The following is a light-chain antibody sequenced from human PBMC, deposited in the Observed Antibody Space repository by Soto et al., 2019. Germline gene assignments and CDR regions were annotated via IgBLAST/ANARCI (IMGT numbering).Light chain of an antibody. CDR1: QSISGL. J-gene: IGKJ1*01. Sequence: DIQMTQSPSTLSAFVGDIVTITCRASQSISGLLAWYQQKPGKAPHLLIYKASSLESGVPSRFSGSGYGIEFTVTISSVQHDDFETYYCQEYNTYSPTLGQGNKVEIK. V-gene: IGKV1-5*03. CDR2: KAS. CDR3: QEYNTYSPT.